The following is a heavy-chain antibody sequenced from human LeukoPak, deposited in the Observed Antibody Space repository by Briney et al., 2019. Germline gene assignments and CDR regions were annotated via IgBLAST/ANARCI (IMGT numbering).Heavy chain of an antibody. V-gene: IGHV1-2*02. CDR1: GYTFTGYY. CDR3: ARVKQNGRFLEWPIDY. D-gene: IGHD3-3*01. CDR2: INPNSGGT. J-gene: IGHJ4*02. Sequence: ASVKASCKASGYTFTGYYMHWVRQAPGQGLEWMGWINPNSGGTNYAQKFQGRVTMTRDTSISTAYMELSRLRSDDTAVYYCARVKQNGRFLEWPIDYWGQGTLVTVSS.